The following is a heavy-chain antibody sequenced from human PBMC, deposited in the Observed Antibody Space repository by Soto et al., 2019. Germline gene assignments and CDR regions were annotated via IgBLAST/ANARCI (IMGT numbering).Heavy chain of an antibody. D-gene: IGHD2-2*02. CDR2: VSSDGSGT. V-gene: IGHV3-74*01. Sequence: EVQLVESGGGLVQPGGSLRLSCVASGFSFRSYWMHWVRQAPGKGLVWVSRVSSDGSGTSYADSVEGRLTISRDNAKNTLYLQMNSLRAEDTAVYYCTRANGPAAIGHFHYGMDVWGQGTTVTVSS. CDR1: GFSFRSYW. CDR3: TRANGPAAIGHFHYGMDV. J-gene: IGHJ6*02.